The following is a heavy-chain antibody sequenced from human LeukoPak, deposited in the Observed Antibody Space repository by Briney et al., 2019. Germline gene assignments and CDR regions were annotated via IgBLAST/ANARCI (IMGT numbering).Heavy chain of an antibody. CDR1: GGSIRNFY. CDR3: ARETTGAGTARPFDY. Sequence: SETLSLTCSLSGGSIRNFYWSWIRQPAGKTLEWIGRIYSSGSTNYNPSLKSRVTMSLDTSKNQFSLKLSSVTAADTAVYFCARETTGAGTARPFDYWGQGTLVTVSS. D-gene: IGHD6-13*01. CDR2: IYSSGST. V-gene: IGHV4-4*07. J-gene: IGHJ4*02.